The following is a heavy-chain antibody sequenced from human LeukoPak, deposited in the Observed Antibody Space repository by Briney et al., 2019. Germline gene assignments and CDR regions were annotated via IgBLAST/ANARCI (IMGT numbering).Heavy chain of an antibody. Sequence: GGSLRLSCAASGFTFSSYSMNWVRQAPGKGLEWVSSISSSSSYIYYADSVKGRFTISRDNAKNSLYLQMNSPRAEDTAVYYCARVRYDILTGYSRGAFDIWGQGTMVTVSS. CDR1: GFTFSSYS. V-gene: IGHV3-21*01. J-gene: IGHJ3*02. CDR2: ISSSSSYI. CDR3: ARVRYDILTGYSRGAFDI. D-gene: IGHD3-9*01.